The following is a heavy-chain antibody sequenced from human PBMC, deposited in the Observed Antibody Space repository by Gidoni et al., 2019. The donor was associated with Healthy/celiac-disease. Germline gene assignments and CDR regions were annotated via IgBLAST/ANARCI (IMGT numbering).Heavy chain of an antibody. CDR1: GSTFTGYY. Sequence: QVQLVQYGAEVKKPGASVKVSCKACGSTFTGYYMHCVRQAPGQGLEWMGWINPNRVGTNYAQQFQFRVTMTRDTSISTAYMELRRLRSDDTAVSYCARDSQRNAFDIWGQGTMVTVSS. CDR3: ARDSQRNAFDI. CDR2: INPNRVGT. V-gene: IGHV1-2*02. D-gene: IGHD1-1*01. J-gene: IGHJ3*02.